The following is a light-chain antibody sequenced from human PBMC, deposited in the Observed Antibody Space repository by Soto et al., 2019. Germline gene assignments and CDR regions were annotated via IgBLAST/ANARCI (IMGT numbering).Light chain of an antibody. V-gene: IGKV3-15*01. J-gene: IGKJ2*01. CDR3: QQYGDWPPDT. CDR2: DAS. CDR1: QSVSSN. Sequence: EIVLTQSPGTLSLSPGERATLSCRASQSVSSNLAWHQQKPGQAPRILMYDASTRATGISARFSGSGSGTEFTLTISSLQSEDFAVYYCQQYGDWPPDTFGQGTKVDIK.